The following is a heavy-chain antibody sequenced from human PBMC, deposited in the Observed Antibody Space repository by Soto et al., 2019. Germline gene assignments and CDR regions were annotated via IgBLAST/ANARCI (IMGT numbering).Heavy chain of an antibody. V-gene: IGHV1-18*01. J-gene: IGHJ4*02. CDR3: APHTLDTGMPSGY. D-gene: IGHD5-18*01. Sequence: QVQLVQSGAEVREPGASVKVSCKASGYTFTNYGVSWVRQAPGQGIEWMGWIGGYKGNTNYAQKLQGRVAVTTDTSTSTAYMELRSLRSDDTAVYYCAPHTLDTGMPSGYWGQGTLVTVSS. CDR2: IGGYKGNT. CDR1: GYTFTNYG.